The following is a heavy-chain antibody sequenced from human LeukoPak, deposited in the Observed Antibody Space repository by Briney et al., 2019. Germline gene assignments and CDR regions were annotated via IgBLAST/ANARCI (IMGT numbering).Heavy chain of an antibody. V-gene: IGHV1-69*13. CDR2: IIPIFGTA. D-gene: IGHD3-10*01. CDR1: GGTFSSYA. Sequence: SVTVSCKASGGTFSSYAISWVRQAPGQGLEWMGGIIPIFGTANYAQKFQGRVTITADESTSTAYMELSSLRSEDTAVYYRARDPKGTMVRGVFFDYWGQGTLVTVSS. CDR3: ARDPKGTMVRGVFFDY. J-gene: IGHJ4*02.